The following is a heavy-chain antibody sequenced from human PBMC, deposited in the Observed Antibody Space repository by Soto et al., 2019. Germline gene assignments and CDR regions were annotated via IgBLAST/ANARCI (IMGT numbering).Heavy chain of an antibody. V-gene: IGHV3-53*01. J-gene: IGHJ6*02. CDR3: ARDGSSYYYYGMDV. CDR2: IYSGGST. Sequence: QPGGSLRLSCAASVFTVSIYYMGLIRQAPGKGLEWVSDIYSGGSTYYADTAKGRSTKSRDNSKNTLYLQMNSLRAEHTGVYYCARDGSSYYYYGMDVWGQGTTVNVSS. CDR1: VFTVSIYY. D-gene: IGHD5-12*01.